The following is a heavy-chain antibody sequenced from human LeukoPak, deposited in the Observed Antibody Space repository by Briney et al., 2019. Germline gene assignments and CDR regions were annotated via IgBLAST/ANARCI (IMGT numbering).Heavy chain of an antibody. CDR3: ARELYGRFEY. Sequence: SVKVSCKASVYTFATYGISWVRQAPGHGPEWMGLINPYNGNTKYAQNLQGRVTMTTDTSTNTAYTELRSLRSDDTAVYYCARELYGRFEYWGQGTLVTVSS. V-gene: IGHV1-18*01. CDR2: INPYNGNT. CDR1: VYTFATYG. J-gene: IGHJ4*02. D-gene: IGHD3-10*01.